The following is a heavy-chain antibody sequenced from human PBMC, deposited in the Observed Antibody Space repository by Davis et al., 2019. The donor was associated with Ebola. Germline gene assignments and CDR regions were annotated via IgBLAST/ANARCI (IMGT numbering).Heavy chain of an antibody. J-gene: IGHJ4*02. D-gene: IGHD3-10*01. V-gene: IGHV1-8*01. Sequence: ASVKVSCKASAYTFTSYDINWVRQATGQGLEWMGWMNPNSGNTGYAQKFQGRVTMTMNTSISTAYMELSSLRSDDTAVYYCARAPTWSQINYYCFDYWGQGTLVTVSS. CDR1: AYTFTSYD. CDR3: ARAPTWSQINYYCFDY. CDR2: MNPNSGNT.